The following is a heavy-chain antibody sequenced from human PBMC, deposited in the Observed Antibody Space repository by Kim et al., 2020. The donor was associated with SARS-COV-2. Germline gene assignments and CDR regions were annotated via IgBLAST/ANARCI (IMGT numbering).Heavy chain of an antibody. CDR1: GYTFTGYY. Sequence: ASVKVSCKASGYTFTGYYIHWVRQAPGQGLEWMGWINPNSGGTNYAQRFQGRVTMTRDTSISTAYMELSRLRSDDTAVYYCARDVGSGSFSAMDVWGQGTTVTVSS. J-gene: IGHJ6*02. V-gene: IGHV1-2*02. D-gene: IGHD1-26*01. CDR3: ARDVGSGSFSAMDV. CDR2: INPNSGGT.